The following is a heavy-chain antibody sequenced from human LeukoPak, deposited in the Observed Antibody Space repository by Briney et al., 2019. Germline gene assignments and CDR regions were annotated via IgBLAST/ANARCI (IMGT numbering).Heavy chain of an antibody. Sequence: PGGSLRLSSAASGFTFSRYWMHWVRQAPGKGLVWVSRINTDGSSTSYADSVKGRFTISRDNAKNTLYLQMNSLRVEDTAVYYCGRDRSSAFDYWGQGTLVTVSS. V-gene: IGHV3-74*01. J-gene: IGHJ4*02. CDR3: GRDRSSAFDY. CDR2: INTDGSST. D-gene: IGHD3-22*01. CDR1: GFTFSRYW.